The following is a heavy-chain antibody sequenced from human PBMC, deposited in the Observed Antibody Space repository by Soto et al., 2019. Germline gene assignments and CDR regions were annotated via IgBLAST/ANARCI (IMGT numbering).Heavy chain of an antibody. J-gene: IGHJ4*02. CDR2: ISYDGSNK. CDR1: GFTFSSYA. V-gene: IGHV3-30-3*01. Sequence: GGSLRLSCAASGFTFSSYAMHWVRQAPGKGLEWVAVISYDGSNKYYADSVKGRFTISRDNSKNTLYLQMNSLRAEDTAVYYCAGDQDTYYDSSGSLFYWGQGTLVTVSS. D-gene: IGHD3-22*01. CDR3: AGDQDTYYDSSGSLFY.